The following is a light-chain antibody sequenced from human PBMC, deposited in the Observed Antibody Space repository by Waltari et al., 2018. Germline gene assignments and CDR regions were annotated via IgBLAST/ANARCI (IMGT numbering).Light chain of an antibody. CDR2: VNSDGSH. CDR1: SGHSSNV. J-gene: IGLJ3*02. CDR3: QTGGHGTWV. Sequence: QLVLTQSPSASASLGASVKLTCTLSSGHSSNVIAWLQQQPEKGPRYLMKVNSDGSHNKGDGIPVRFSGSSSGAARYLTISSLQSEDEADYYCQTGGHGTWVFGGGTKLTVL. V-gene: IGLV4-69*01.